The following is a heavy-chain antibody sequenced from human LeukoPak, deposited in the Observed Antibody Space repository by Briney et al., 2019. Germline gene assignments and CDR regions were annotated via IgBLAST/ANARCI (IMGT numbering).Heavy chain of an antibody. J-gene: IGHJ4*02. Sequence: SETLSLTCAVYGGSLSDNYWSWIRQPPGKGLEWIGEINHSGSTNYNPSLKSRVTISIETSKNQFSLKLSSVTAADTAVYYCARRGGSYWAPKPSPDYWGQGTLVTVSS. V-gene: IGHV4-34*01. CDR2: INHSGST. CDR1: GGSLSDNY. D-gene: IGHD3-10*01. CDR3: ARRGGSYWAPKPSPDY.